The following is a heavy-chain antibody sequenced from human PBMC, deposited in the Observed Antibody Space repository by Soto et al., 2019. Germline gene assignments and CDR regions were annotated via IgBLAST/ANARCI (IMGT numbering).Heavy chain of an antibody. J-gene: IGHJ6*02. CDR1: GYTLTELS. V-gene: IGHV1-24*01. CDR3: ASITIPKDHYYYYGMDV. Sequence: GASVKVSCKVSGYTLTELSMHWVRQAPGKGLEKMRGFDPEDGETIYSQKFQGRVTITEDTSTDTAYMELSCLRSEDTAVYYCASITIPKDHYYYYGMDVWGQGTTVTFSS. CDR2: FDPEDGET. D-gene: IGHD3-3*01.